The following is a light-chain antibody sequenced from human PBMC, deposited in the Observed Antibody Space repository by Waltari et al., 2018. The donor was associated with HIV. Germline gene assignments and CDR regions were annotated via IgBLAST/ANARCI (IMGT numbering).Light chain of an antibody. CDR3: AAWDENLNGL. CDR1: SSNISTTP. CDR2: RNN. V-gene: IGLV1-44*01. J-gene: IGLJ3*02. Sequence: QSVLTQPPSASGTPGQWVTISCSGSSSNISTTPVHWYPHLPGSAPKLLIYRNNQRPSGVHDRFSSSKSGNSASLAISGLRSEDEAEYYCAAWDENLNGLFGGGTKLTVL.